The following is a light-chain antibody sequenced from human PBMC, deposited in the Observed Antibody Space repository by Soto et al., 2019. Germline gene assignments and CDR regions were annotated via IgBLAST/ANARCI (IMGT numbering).Light chain of an antibody. V-gene: IGKV1-5*01. CDR1: QNISSW. CDR2: DAS. Sequence: DIQMTQSPSTLSASIGDRVIITCRASQNISSWLAWYQQKPGKAPKFLIYDASSLDGGVPSRFSGSGSGTKFTLTISSLQPDDFATYYCQHYNSDSWTSGQGTKVDIK. CDR3: QHYNSDSWT. J-gene: IGKJ1*01.